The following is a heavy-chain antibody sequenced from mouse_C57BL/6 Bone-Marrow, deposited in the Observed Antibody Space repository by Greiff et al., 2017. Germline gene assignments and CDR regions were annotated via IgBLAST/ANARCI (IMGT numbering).Heavy chain of an antibody. CDR3: ARHEXDYYGSSPYYFDY. V-gene: IGHV1-62-2*01. CDR2: FYPGSGSI. J-gene: IGHJ2*01. CDR1: GYTFTEYT. D-gene: IGHD1-1*01. Sequence: VVKPGASVKLSCKASGYTFTEYTIHWVKQRSGQGLEWIGWFYPGSGSIKYNEKFKDKATLTADKSSSTVYMELSRLTSEDSAVYFCARHEXDYYGSSPYYFDYWGQGTTLTVSS.